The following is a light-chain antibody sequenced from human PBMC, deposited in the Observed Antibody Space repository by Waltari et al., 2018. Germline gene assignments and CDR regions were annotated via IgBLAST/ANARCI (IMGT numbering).Light chain of an antibody. CDR1: PSVSNL. CDR2: DAS. V-gene: IGKV3-11*01. CDR3: QQRRTWPLT. J-gene: IGKJ4*01. Sequence: EVVLTQSPATLSLSPGERATPSCTASPSVSNLLPWYHQKPGQAPRPLIYDASNTATGTPARFSGSGSGTDFTLTISSLEPEDFAVYYCQQRRTWPLTFGGGTK.